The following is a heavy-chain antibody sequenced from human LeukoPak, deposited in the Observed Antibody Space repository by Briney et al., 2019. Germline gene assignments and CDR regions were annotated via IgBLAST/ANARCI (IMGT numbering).Heavy chain of an antibody. CDR2: ISGSGGST. D-gene: IGHD2-8*01. J-gene: IGHJ4*02. CDR3: AKGRDSYAILDY. V-gene: IGHV3-23*01. CDR1: GFTFSSYA. Sequence: GGSLRLSCAASGFTFSSYAMSWVRQAPGKGLEWVSAISGSGGSTYYANSVKGRFTISRDNYKSTLYLQMSSLRAEDTAVYYCAKGRDSYAILDYWGQGTLVTVS.